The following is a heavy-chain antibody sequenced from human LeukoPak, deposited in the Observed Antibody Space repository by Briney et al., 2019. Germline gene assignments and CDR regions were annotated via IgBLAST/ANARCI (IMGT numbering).Heavy chain of an antibody. CDR3: ARDNGYNSGRPLDY. J-gene: IGHJ4*02. Sequence: SETLSLTCTVSGGSISGYYWSWIRQPPGKGLEWIGYIYYSGSTNYNPSLKSRVTISVDTSKNQFSLKLSSVTAADTAVYYCARDNGYNSGRPLDYWGQGTLVTDSS. V-gene: IGHV4-59*01. CDR2: IYYSGST. D-gene: IGHD6-19*01. CDR1: GGSISGYY.